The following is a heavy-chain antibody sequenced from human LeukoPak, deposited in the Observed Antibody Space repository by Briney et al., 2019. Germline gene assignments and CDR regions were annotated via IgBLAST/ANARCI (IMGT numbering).Heavy chain of an antibody. D-gene: IGHD6-13*01. V-gene: IGHV1-46*01. CDR1: GYIFTSYY. CDR3: ARVIGQLAFFDY. CDR2: INPSGGST. Sequence: ASVKVSCKASGYIFTSYYMNWVRQAPGQGLEWMGIINPSGGSTSYAQKFQGRVTMTRDMSTSTVYMELSSLRSEDTAVYYCARVIGQLAFFDYWGQGTLVTVSS. J-gene: IGHJ4*02.